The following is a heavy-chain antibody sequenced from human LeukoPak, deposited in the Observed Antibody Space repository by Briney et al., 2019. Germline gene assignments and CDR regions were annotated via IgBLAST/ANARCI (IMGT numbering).Heavy chain of an antibody. CDR2: VYSDETT. V-gene: IGHV4-4*09. J-gene: IGHJ5*02. Sequence: SETLSLTCTVSGASISSYSWSWIRQPPGQGLEWIGSVYSDETTKYSHSLKSRLTMTVDTSSNRFSLRLSSVTAADTAVYYCARLFGTRFAPWGQGTLVSVSS. CDR1: GASISSYS. D-gene: IGHD3-10*01. CDR3: ARLFGTRFAP.